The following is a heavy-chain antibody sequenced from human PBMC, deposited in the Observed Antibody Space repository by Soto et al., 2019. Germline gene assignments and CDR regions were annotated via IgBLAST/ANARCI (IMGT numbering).Heavy chain of an antibody. V-gene: IGHV4-30-4*01. J-gene: IGHJ4*02. D-gene: IGHD1-1*01. Sequence: NPSETLSLTCTVSGGSISRGDYYWSWIRQSPGKGLEWIGYIYHSGSTYYKPSLKSRLTISVDTSKNQISLKLSSVTAADTAVYYCARGTGTTPPYFEYWGQGALVTVSS. CDR2: IYHSGST. CDR3: ARGTGTTPPYFEY. CDR1: GGSISRGDYY.